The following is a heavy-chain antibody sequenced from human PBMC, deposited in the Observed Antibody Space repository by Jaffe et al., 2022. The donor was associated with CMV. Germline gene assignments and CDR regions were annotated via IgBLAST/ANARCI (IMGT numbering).Heavy chain of an antibody. D-gene: IGHD5-18*01. Sequence: QVQLQESGPGLVKPSETLSLTCTVSGGSISSYYWSWIRQPPGKGLEWIGYIYYSGSTNYNPSLKSRVTISVDTSKNQFSLKLSSVTAADTAVYYCARVDTAMAYYYYYYMDVWGKGTTVTVSS. V-gene: IGHV4-59*01. CDR2: IYYSGST. J-gene: IGHJ6*03. CDR3: ARVDTAMAYYYYYYMDV. CDR1: GGSISSYY.